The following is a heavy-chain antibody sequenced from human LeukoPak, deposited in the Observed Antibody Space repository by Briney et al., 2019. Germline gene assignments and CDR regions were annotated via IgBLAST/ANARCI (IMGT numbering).Heavy chain of an antibody. Sequence: PGGSLRLSCAASGFTFSSCSMNWVRQAPGKGLEWVSFISSSSSYIYYADSVKGRFTISRDNAKNSLYLQMNSLRAEDTAVYYCARERYSEKNYYYYGMDVWGQGTTVTVSS. CDR2: ISSSSSYI. D-gene: IGHD2-15*01. CDR3: ARERYSEKNYYYYGMDV. J-gene: IGHJ6*02. CDR1: GFTFSSCS. V-gene: IGHV3-21*01.